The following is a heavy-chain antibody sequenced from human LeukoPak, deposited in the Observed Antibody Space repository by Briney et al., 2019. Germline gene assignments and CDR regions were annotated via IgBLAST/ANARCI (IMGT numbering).Heavy chain of an antibody. CDR1: GGSITVHY. V-gene: IGHV4-59*11. D-gene: IGHD3-16*01. J-gene: IGHJ6*02. CDR2: IHYTVKP. Sequence: SETLSLTCSVSGGSITVHYCTWILQPPGKGLEWIGQIHYTVKPDYNPSLKSRITISVDTSKNQVSLQVSSVTAADSAIYYCARFGVDYDMDVWGHGTTVTVFS. CDR3: ARFGVDYDMDV.